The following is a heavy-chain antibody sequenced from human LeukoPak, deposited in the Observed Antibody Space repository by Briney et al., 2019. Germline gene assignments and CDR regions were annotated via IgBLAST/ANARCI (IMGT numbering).Heavy chain of an antibody. CDR1: GFTFTTYW. J-gene: IGHJ6*03. Sequence: GGSLRLSCAASGFTFTTYWMSWVRQAPGQGLEWVANINQHGNEKYYVDSVKGRFTMSRDNAKNSLYLQMNSLRADDTAVYYCARTNSQARDYYYYMDVWGKGTTVAVS. CDR3: ARTNSQARDYYYYMDV. V-gene: IGHV3-7*01. CDR2: INQHGNEK. D-gene: IGHD1-7*01.